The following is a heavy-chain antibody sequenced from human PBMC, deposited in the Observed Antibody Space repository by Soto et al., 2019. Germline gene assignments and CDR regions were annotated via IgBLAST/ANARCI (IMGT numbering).Heavy chain of an antibody. CDR2: IYYSGST. CDR1: GGSISSSSYY. J-gene: IGHJ6*02. Sequence: SETLSLTCTVSGGSISSSSYYWGWIRQPPGKGLEWTGSIYYSGSTYYNPSLKSRVTISVDTSKNQFSLKLSSVTAADTAVYYCASVRITMVRGVSYYYGMDVWGQGTTVTVSS. CDR3: ASVRITMVRGVSYYYGMDV. D-gene: IGHD3-10*01. V-gene: IGHV4-39*01.